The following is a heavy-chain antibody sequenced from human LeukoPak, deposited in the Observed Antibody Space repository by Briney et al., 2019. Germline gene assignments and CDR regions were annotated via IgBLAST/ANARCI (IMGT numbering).Heavy chain of an antibody. Sequence: SETLSLTCTVSGGSISSYYWSWIRQPPGKGLEWIGYIYYSGSTNYNPSLKSRVTISVDTSKNQFSLKLSSVAAADTAVYYCARAYYDYVWGSCYFDYWGQGTLVTVSS. CDR1: GGSISSYY. CDR3: ARAYYDYVWGSCYFDY. J-gene: IGHJ4*02. V-gene: IGHV4-59*01. D-gene: IGHD3-16*01. CDR2: IYYSGST.